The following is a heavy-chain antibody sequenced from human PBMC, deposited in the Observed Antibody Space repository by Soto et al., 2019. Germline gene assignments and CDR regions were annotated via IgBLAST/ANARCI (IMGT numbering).Heavy chain of an antibody. J-gene: IGHJ6*02. Sequence: SETLSLTCTVSSGSISDSGYYWSWIRQPPGKGLEWIGEINHSGSTNYNPSLKSRGTISVDTSKNQFTLKLSSVTAAVTAVYYCARVSRSHYYGSGRYYGYYYYGMDVWGQGTTVTVSS. CDR2: INHSGST. D-gene: IGHD3-10*01. V-gene: IGHV4-39*06. CDR1: SGSISDSGYY. CDR3: ARVSRSHYYGSGRYYGYYYYGMDV.